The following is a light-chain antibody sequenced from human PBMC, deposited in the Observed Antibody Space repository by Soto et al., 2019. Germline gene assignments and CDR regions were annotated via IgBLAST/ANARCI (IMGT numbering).Light chain of an antibody. J-gene: IGKJ5*01. CDR2: DAS. Sequence: SNRSLSPGEFATLSFTASQSISSNLAWYRQKPGQAPRLVIFDASTRATGIPDRFTGRGSGTEFTLTISRLQPEDFAVYFCQQYNDWPPMTFGGGTRVEIK. CDR3: QQYNDWPPMT. CDR1: QSISSN. V-gene: IGKV3-15*01.